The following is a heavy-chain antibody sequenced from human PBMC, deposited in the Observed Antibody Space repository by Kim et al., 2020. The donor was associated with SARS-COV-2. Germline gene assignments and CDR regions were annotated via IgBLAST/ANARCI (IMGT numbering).Heavy chain of an antibody. V-gene: IGHV3-23*01. CDR1: GFTFSSYA. CDR3: AKFTGGGGSGWYGWFDP. D-gene: IGHD6-19*01. J-gene: IGHJ5*02. Sequence: GGSLRLSCAASGFTFSSYAMSWVRQAPGKGLEWVSAISGSGGSTYYADSVKGRFTISRDNSKNTLYLQMNSLRAEDTAVYYCAKFTGGGGSGWYGWFDPWGQGTLVTVSS. CDR2: ISGSGGST.